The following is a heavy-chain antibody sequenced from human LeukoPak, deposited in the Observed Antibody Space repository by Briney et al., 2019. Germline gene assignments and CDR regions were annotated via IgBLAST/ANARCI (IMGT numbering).Heavy chain of an antibody. V-gene: IGHV3-48*03. Sequence: GGSLRLSCAVSGFTLNSNAMCWVRQAPGKGLEWVSYIVGSGTTTYYADSVKGRFTISRDNAKNSLYLQMNSLRAEDTAVYYCAREGAAAGTGIDYWGQGTLVTVSS. CDR3: AREGAAAGTGIDY. J-gene: IGHJ4*02. CDR1: GFTLNSNA. CDR2: IVGSGTTT. D-gene: IGHD6-13*01.